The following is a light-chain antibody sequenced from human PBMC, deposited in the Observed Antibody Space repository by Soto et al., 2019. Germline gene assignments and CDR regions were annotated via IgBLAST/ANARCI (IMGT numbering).Light chain of an antibody. Sequence: TQSPVTLSASVGDRVSITCRASQSLNSWLAWYQQKPGKAPKLLIYKTSTLESGVPSRFSGSGSGTEFTLTISNLQPDDFATYYCQQYNTYSFGQGTKLEIK. V-gene: IGKV1-5*03. J-gene: IGKJ2*01. CDR2: KTS. CDR1: QSLNSW. CDR3: QQYNTYS.